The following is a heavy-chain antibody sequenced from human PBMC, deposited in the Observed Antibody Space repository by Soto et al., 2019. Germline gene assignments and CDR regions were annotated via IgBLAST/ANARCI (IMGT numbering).Heavy chain of an antibody. CDR3: ARDPVRSYDNWNYVGYFDY. D-gene: IGHD1-7*01. CDR1: GHTFTGYY. CDR2: INPNSGGT. Sequence: GASVKVSCKASGHTFTGYYMHWVRQAPGQGLEWMGWINPNSGGTNYAQKFQGRVTMTRDTSISTAYMELSRLRSDDTAVYYCARDPVRSYDNWNYVGYFDYWGQGTLVTVSS. J-gene: IGHJ4*02. V-gene: IGHV1-2*02.